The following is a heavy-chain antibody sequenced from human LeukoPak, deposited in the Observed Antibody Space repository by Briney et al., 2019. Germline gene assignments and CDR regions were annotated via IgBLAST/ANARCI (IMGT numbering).Heavy chain of an antibody. D-gene: IGHD3-10*01. CDR1: GYSITSSSW. V-gene: IGHV4-28*01. Sequence: SETLSLTCAVSGYSITSSSWWGWIRQPPGKGLEWIGYIYHSGTTYYNPSLQGRVTMSVDTSKNQFSLKLSPVTAVDTAVYYCARKENVYYYFDYWGQGTLVTVSS. CDR3: ARKENVYYYFDY. J-gene: IGHJ4*02. CDR2: IYHSGTT.